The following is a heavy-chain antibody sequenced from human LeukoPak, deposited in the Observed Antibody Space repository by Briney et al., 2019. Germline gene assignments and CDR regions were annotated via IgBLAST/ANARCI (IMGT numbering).Heavy chain of an antibody. CDR1: GYSISSGYY. CDR2: IYHSGST. CDR3: ARDAKILRRQWYFDL. Sequence: PSETLSLTCTVSGYSISSGYYWGWIRQPPGKGLEWIGSIYHSGSTYYNPSLKGRVTISVDTSKNQFSLKLSSVTAADTAVYYCARDAKILRRQWYFDLWGRGTLVTVSS. D-gene: IGHD4-17*01. V-gene: IGHV4-38-2*02. J-gene: IGHJ2*01.